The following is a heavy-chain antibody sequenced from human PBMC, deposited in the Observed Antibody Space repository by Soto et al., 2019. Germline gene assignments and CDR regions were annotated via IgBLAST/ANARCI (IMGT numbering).Heavy chain of an antibody. D-gene: IGHD1-26*01. CDR1: GYTFTSYG. V-gene: IGHV1-18*04. J-gene: IGHJ5*02. CDR3: ARSSPRWELLNWFDP. CDR2: ISAYNGNT. Sequence: QVQLVQSGAEVKKPGASVKVSCKASGYTFTSYGISWVRQAPGQGLEWMGWISAYNGNTSYAQKLQGRVTMTTDTSTSTAYMELRSLRSDDTAVYYCARSSPRWELLNWFDPWGQGTLVTVSS.